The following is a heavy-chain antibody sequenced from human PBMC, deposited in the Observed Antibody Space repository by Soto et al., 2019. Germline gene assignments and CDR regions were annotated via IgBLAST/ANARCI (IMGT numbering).Heavy chain of an antibody. V-gene: IGHV1-46*01. CDR1: GYTFTSYY. CDR3: ARAISGSYGDFDY. J-gene: IGHJ4*02. Sequence: ASVKVSCKASGYTFTSYYMHWVRQAPGQGLEWMGIINPSGGSTSYAQKFQGRVTITADEATSTAYMELSSLRSEDTAVYYCARAISGSYGDFDYWGQGTLVTASS. CDR2: INPSGGST. D-gene: IGHD1-26*01.